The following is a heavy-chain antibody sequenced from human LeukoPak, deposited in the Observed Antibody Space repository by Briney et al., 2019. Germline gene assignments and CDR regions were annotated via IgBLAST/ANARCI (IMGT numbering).Heavy chain of an antibody. J-gene: IGHJ4*02. CDR2: TIPIRGMT. CDR1: GGTFGSYG. D-gene: IGHD2-21*01. Sequence: ASVKVSCKISGGTFGSYGISWVRQAPGQGLEWMGRTIPIRGMTNYAQKFQGRVTITADTSTSTAYMGLSSLTSEDTAVYFCARGPYEGTFYFDSWGKGTLVMVS. V-gene: IGHV1-69*04. CDR3: ARGPYEGTFYFDS.